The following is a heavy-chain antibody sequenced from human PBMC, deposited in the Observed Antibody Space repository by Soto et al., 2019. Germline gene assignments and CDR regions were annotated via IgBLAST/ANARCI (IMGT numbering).Heavy chain of an antibody. D-gene: IGHD3-22*01. CDR1: GFTVSSNY. V-gene: IGHV3-53*01. CDR2: IYSGGST. J-gene: IGHJ5*02. CDR3: ARVLGYPPYNWFDP. Sequence: PGGSLRLSCAASGFTVSSNYMSWVRQAPGKGLEWVSVIYSGGSTYYADSVKGRFTISRDNSKNTLYLQMNSLRAEDTAVYYCARVLGYPPYNWFDPWGQGTLVTVSS.